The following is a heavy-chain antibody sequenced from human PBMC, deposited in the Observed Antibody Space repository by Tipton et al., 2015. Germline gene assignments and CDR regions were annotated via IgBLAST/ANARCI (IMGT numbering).Heavy chain of an antibody. CDR1: GGSISSYY. D-gene: IGHD5-18*01. J-gene: IGHJ6*02. CDR3: VREAGYSYGGPYYYAMDV. V-gene: IGHV4-59*01. CDR2: IYYTGSA. Sequence: TLSLTCTVFGGSISSYYWSWVRQPPGKGLEWIGFIYYTGSANYNPSLQSRVTMSVDTSKIQFSLNLTSVTPADAAVYYCVREAGYSYGGPYYYAMDVWGQGITVSVSS.